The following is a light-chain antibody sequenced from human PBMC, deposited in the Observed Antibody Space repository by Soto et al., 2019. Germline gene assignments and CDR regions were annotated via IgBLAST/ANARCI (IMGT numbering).Light chain of an antibody. Sequence: QSVLTQPPSASGSPGQSVTISCTGTRDDVGGYNYVSWFQQLPGKAPKLMIYEVYKRPTGVPARFSGSKSGNTASLTVSGLQAGDEAIYYCSSYVTINVVVFGGGTKLTVL. CDR2: EVY. CDR1: RDDVGGYNY. V-gene: IGLV2-8*01. J-gene: IGLJ2*01. CDR3: SSYVTINVVV.